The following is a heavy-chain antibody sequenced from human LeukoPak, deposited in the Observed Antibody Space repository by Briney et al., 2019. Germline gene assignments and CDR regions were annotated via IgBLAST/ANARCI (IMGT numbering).Heavy chain of an antibody. D-gene: IGHD2-2*01. J-gene: IGHJ6*02. CDR3: AKAGYCSSTSCPSYYYYGMDV. V-gene: IGHV3-23*01. CDR2: ISGSGGST. CDR1: GFTFSSYA. Sequence: GGSLRLSCAASGFTFSSYAMSWVRQAPEKGLEWVSAISGSGGSTYYADSVKGRFTISRDNSKNTLYLQMNSLRAEDTAVYYCAKAGYCSSTSCPSYYYYGMDVWGQGTTVTVSS.